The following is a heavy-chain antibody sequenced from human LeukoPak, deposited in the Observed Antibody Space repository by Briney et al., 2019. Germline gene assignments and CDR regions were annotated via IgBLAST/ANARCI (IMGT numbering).Heavy chain of an antibody. CDR3: ASQSTPVLPFDI. J-gene: IGHJ3*02. CDR1: GLTFRNFG. Sequence: GESLRLSCAASGLTFRNFGMHWVRQAPGKGPEWVSVIYSGGTTYYADSVKGRFTISRDNSKNTLYLQMNSLRAEDTAVYYCASQSTPVLPFDIWGQGTMVTVSS. V-gene: IGHV3-66*04. CDR2: IYSGGTT.